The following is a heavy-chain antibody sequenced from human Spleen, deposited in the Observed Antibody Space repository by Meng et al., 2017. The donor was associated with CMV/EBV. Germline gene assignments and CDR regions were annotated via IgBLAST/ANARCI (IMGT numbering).Heavy chain of an antibody. V-gene: IGHV4-39*07. CDR1: GGSISSSDFS. D-gene: IGHD1-26*01. J-gene: IGHJ4*02. Sequence: VSGGSISSSDFSWAWSRQPPGKGLEWIGSVDYRGNTYFNPSLKSRVSISLGTSKKQIFLQVSSVTAADTAAYYCAREPHSGKHFDYGGQGTLVTVSS. CDR3: AREPHSGKHFDY. CDR2: VDYRGNT.